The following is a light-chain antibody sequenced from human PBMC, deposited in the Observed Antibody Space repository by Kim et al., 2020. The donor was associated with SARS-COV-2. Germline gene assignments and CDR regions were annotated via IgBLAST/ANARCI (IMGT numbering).Light chain of an antibody. CDR1: QGITNS. V-gene: IGKV1-27*01. J-gene: IGKJ1*01. Sequence: DIQMTQSPSSLSVSVGDRVTITCRASQGITNSLAWYQQKPGKVPPLLIYAASALQSGVPSRCSGSGSGTDFTLTISSLQPEDVATYYCQKYNSAPWTFGQGTKVDIK. CDR3: QKYNSAPWT. CDR2: AAS.